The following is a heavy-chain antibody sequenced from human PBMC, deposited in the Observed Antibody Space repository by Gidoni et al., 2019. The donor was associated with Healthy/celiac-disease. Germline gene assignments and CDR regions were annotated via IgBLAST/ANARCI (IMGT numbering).Heavy chain of an antibody. V-gene: IGHV3-9*01. CDR1: GFIFDDYA. D-gene: IGHD4-17*01. CDR2: ISWNSGRI. J-gene: IGHJ5*02. Sequence: EVQLVESGGGLVQPGRSLRLSCAASGFIFDDYAMHWVRQAPGKGLEWVSGISWNSGRIGYADSVKGRFTISRDNAKNSLYLQMNSLRAEDTALYYCAKVGRRGDYEGWFDPWGQGTLVTVSS. CDR3: AKVGRRGDYEGWFDP.